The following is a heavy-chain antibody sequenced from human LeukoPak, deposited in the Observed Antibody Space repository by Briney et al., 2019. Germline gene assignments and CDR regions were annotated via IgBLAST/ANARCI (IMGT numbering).Heavy chain of an antibody. V-gene: IGHV3-23*01. CDR3: AKFDDSSGYYRY. J-gene: IGHJ4*02. Sequence: GGSLRLSCAASGFTFSSYAMSWVRQAPGKGLEWVSAISGSGGSTYCADSVKGRFTISRDNSKNTLYLQMNSLRAEDTAVYYCAKFDDSSGYYRYWGQGTLVTVSS. CDR1: GFTFSSYA. CDR2: ISGSGGST. D-gene: IGHD3-22*01.